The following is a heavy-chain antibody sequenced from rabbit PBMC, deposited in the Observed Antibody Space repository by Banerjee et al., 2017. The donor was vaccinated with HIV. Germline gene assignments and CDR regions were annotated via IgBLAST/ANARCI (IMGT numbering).Heavy chain of an antibody. V-gene: IGHV1S45*01. CDR1: AFSFSNKYV. D-gene: IGHD4-1*01. CDR2: IDAGSSGTT. Sequence: QEQLEESGGDLVKPEGSLTLTCTASAFSFSNKYVMCWVRQAPGKGLEWITCIDAGSSGTTDYASWAKGRFTISKTSSTTVTLQMTSLTAADTATYLCARDLAGVIGWNFGLWGPGTLVTVS. J-gene: IGHJ4*01. CDR3: ARDLAGVIGWNFGL.